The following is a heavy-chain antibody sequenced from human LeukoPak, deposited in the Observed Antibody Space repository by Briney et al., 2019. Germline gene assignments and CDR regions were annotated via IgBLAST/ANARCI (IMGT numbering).Heavy chain of an antibody. CDR1: GYTFTSYG. CDR3: ASSITIFGVVSWGEYYYYGMDV. J-gene: IGHJ6*02. V-gene: IGHV1-18*01. D-gene: IGHD3-3*01. Sequence: ASVNVSCKASGYTFTSYGISWVRQAPGQGLEWMGWISAYNGNTNYAQKLQGRVTMTTDTSTSTAYMELRSLRSDDTAVYYCASSITIFGVVSWGEYYYYGMDVWGQGTTVTVSS. CDR2: ISAYNGNT.